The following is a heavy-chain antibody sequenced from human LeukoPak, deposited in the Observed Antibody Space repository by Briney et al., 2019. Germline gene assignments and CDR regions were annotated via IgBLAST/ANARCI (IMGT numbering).Heavy chain of an antibody. V-gene: IGHV1-24*01. D-gene: IGHD2-2*02. CDR1: GYTLTELS. J-gene: IGHJ3*02. Sequence: ASVKVSCKVSGYTLTELSMHWVRQAPGKGLEWMGGFDPEDGETIYAQKFQGRVTMTEDTSTDTAYMELSSLRSEDTAVYYCATYCSSTSCYTIDAFDIWGQGTMVTVSS. CDR3: ATYCSSTSCYTIDAFDI. CDR2: FDPEDGET.